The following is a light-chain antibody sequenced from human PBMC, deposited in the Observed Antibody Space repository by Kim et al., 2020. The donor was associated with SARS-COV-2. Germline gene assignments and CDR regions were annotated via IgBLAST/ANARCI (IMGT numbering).Light chain of an antibody. J-gene: IGKJ1*01. CDR2: GAS. V-gene: IGKV3-20*01. CDR1: QSVSSSY. CDR3: QQSGTSPWT. Sequence: EIVLTQSPGTLSLSPGERATLSCRASQSVSSSYLAWYQQKPGQAPSLLIYGASSRATGVPDRFSGSASGTDFTLTISRLEPEDFAVYYCQQSGTSPWTFGQGTKVDIK.